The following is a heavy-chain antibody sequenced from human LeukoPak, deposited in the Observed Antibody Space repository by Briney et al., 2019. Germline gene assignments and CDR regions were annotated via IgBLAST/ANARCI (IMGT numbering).Heavy chain of an antibody. V-gene: IGHV4-59*01. CDR1: GGSISSYY. Sequence: SETLSLTCTVSGGSISSYYWSWIRQPPGKGLKWIGYIYYSGSTNYNPSLKSRVTISVDTSKNQFSLKLSSVTAADTAVYYCARIAGDYYDSSGYYPNWFDPWGQGTLVTVSS. CDR3: ARIAGDYYDSSGYYPNWFDP. D-gene: IGHD3-22*01. J-gene: IGHJ5*02. CDR2: IYYSGST.